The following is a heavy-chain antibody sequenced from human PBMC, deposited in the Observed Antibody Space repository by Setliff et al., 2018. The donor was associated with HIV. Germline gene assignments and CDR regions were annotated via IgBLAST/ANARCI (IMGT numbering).Heavy chain of an antibody. V-gene: IGHV4-4*08. CDR1: GGSMNENH. CDR3: ARTGYAFDI. CDR2: IHTSEST. J-gene: IGHJ3*02. Sequence: SETLSLTCTVSGGSMNENHWSWPRQSPGKGLEWIAYIHTSESTYFNPSFISRVTISIDSSKNQFSLKLMSLTAADTAVYYCARTGYAFDIWGRGTMVTVSS.